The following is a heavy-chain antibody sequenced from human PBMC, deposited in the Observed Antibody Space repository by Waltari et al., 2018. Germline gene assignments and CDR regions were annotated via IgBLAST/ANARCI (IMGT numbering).Heavy chain of an antibody. Sequence: QVQLVQSGAEMRKPGASVKVSCKASGYTFTGSYIYWVRQAPGQGLEWMGWISPNGGGTNFAQKFQGRVTMTTDTSISTAYMELSRLTSDDTAVYYCARPYYDVLTGLPPYFDYWGQGTLVTVSS. CDR2: ISPNGGGT. D-gene: IGHD3-9*01. V-gene: IGHV1-2*02. J-gene: IGHJ4*02. CDR1: GYTFTGSY. CDR3: ARPYYDVLTGLPPYFDY.